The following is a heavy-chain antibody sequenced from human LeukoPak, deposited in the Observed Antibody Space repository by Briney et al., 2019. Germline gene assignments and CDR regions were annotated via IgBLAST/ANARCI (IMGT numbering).Heavy chain of an antibody. CDR3: ASPYFHYYDSSGPHHYYYYGMDV. CDR1: GGTFSSYA. J-gene: IGHJ6*02. Sequence: SVKVSCKASGGTFSSYAISWVRQAPGQGLEWMGGIIPIFGTANYAQKSQGRVTITADESTSTAYMELSSLRSEDTAVYYCASPYFHYYDSSGPHHYYYYGMDVWGQGTTVTVSS. CDR2: IIPIFGTA. V-gene: IGHV1-69*13. D-gene: IGHD3-22*01.